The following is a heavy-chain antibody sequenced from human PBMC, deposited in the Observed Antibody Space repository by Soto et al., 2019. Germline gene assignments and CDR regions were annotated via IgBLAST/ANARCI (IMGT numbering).Heavy chain of an antibody. D-gene: IGHD4-17*01. CDR1: GFTFSSYG. Sequence: QVQLVESGGGVVQPGRSLRLSCAASGFTFSSYGMHWVRQAPGKGLEWVAVISYDGSNKYYADSVKGRFTISRDNSKKSLYLQINSLIAEDAAVSYCAKLEYGDYGFDYCGQGTLVTVSS. J-gene: IGHJ4*02. CDR2: ISYDGSNK. CDR3: AKLEYGDYGFDY. V-gene: IGHV3-30*18.